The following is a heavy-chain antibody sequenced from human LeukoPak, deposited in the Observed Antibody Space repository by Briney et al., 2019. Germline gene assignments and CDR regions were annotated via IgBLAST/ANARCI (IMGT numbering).Heavy chain of an antibody. CDR1: GFTFSSCW. CDR2: IKQDGSEK. CDR3: ARGPNTYYYGSGSYVDC. V-gene: IGHV3-7*01. J-gene: IGHJ4*02. Sequence: PGGSLRLSCAASGFTFSSCWMSWVRQAPGKGLEWVANIKQDGSEKYYVDSVKGRFTISRDNAKNSLYLQMNSLRAEDTAVYYCARGPNTYYYGSGSYVDCWGQGTLVTVPS. D-gene: IGHD3-10*01.